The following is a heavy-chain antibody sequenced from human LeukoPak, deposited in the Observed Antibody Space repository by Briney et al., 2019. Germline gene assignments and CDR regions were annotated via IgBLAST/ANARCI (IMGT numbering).Heavy chain of an antibody. CDR2: ISSDGSTK. CDR1: GFTFSTYD. J-gene: IGHJ4*02. D-gene: IGHD1-26*01. Sequence: GGSLRLSCAASGFTFSTYDMHWVRQTPGKRLEWVAVISSDGSTKYYADSVKGRFTISRDNSKNTLYLQMNSLRAEDTAVYYCAKDLSGNYRAYFDYWGQGTLVTVSS. CDR3: AKDLSGNYRAYFDY. V-gene: IGHV3-30*18.